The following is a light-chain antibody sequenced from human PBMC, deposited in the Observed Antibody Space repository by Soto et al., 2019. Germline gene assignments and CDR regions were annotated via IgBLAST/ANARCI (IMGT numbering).Light chain of an antibody. CDR2: EVS. CDR1: SSDVGSYNR. V-gene: IGLV2-18*02. J-gene: IGLJ3*02. CDR3: SSYTSSSTLV. Sequence: QSVLTQPPSVSGSPGQSVTISCTGTSSDVGSYNRVSWYQQPPGTAPKLMIYEVSNRPSGVPDRFSGSKSGNTASLTISGRQAEDHADYYCSSYTSSSTLVFGGGTKLTVL.